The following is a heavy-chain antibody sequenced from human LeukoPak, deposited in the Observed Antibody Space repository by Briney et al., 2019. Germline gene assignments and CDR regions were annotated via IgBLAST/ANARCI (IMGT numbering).Heavy chain of an antibody. Sequence: ASVKVSCKASGYTFTGYYMHWVRQAPGQGLEWMGWINPNSGGTNYAQKFQGRVTMTRDTSISSAYMELSRLRSDDTAVYYCASMNTATTMNDYWGQGTLVTVSS. CDR2: INPNSGGT. J-gene: IGHJ4*02. CDR1: GYTFTGYY. D-gene: IGHD1-26*01. CDR3: ASMNTATTMNDY. V-gene: IGHV1-2*02.